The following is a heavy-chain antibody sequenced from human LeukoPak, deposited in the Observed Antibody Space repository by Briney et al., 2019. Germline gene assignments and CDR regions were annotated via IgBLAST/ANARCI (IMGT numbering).Heavy chain of an antibody. V-gene: IGHV1-46*01. Sequence: ASVKVSCKASGYTFTSYYMHWVRRAPGQGLEWMGIINPSGGSTSYAQKFQGRVTMTRDTSTSTVYMELSSLRSEDTAVYYCARDSGFINHDIVVVTANDLDYWGQGTPVTVSS. CDR2: INPSGGST. CDR3: ARDSGFINHDIVVVTANDLDY. J-gene: IGHJ4*02. D-gene: IGHD2-21*02. CDR1: GYTFTSYY.